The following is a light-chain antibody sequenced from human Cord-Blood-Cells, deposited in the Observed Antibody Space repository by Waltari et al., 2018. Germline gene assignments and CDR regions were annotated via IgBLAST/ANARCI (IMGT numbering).Light chain of an antibody. Sequence: EIVLTQSPGTLSLSPGERATLSCRASQSVSSSYLAWYQQKPGQAPRLLIYGASSRATGIPDRFSGSGSGTDFTLTISRLEPEDFAVYYCQQYGSSLGTFGQGP. J-gene: IGKJ1*01. V-gene: IGKV3-20*01. CDR3: QQYGSSLGT. CDR2: GAS. CDR1: QSVSSSY.